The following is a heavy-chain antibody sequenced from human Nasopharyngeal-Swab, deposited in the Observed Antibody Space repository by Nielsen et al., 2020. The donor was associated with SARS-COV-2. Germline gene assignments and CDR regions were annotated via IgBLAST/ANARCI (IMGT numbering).Heavy chain of an antibody. J-gene: IGHJ4*02. CDR2: ISSSVSST. V-gene: IGHV3-23*01. CDR3: AKWLSTRSLDY. CDR1: GFTFSSYA. Sequence: GESLKISCAASGFTFSSYAMSWVRQAPGKGLEWVSTISSSVSSTYYADSVKGRFTISRDNSKNTLYLQMNSLRVEDTAVYYCAKWLSTRSLDYWRQGTLVTVSS. D-gene: IGHD2-2*01.